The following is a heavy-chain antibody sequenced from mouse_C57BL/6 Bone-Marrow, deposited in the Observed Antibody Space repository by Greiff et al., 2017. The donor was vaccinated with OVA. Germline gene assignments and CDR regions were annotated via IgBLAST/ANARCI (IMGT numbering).Heavy chain of an antibody. CDR2: IYPRSGNT. Sequence: VQLQQSGAELARPGASVKLSCKASGYTFTSYGISWVKQRTGQGLEWIGEIYPRSGNTYYNEKFKGKATLTADKSSSTAYMELRSLTSEDSAVYFCARCWDGADWGQGTLVTVSA. D-gene: IGHD4-1*01. CDR3: ARCWDGAD. V-gene: IGHV1-81*01. CDR1: GYTFTSYG. J-gene: IGHJ3*01.